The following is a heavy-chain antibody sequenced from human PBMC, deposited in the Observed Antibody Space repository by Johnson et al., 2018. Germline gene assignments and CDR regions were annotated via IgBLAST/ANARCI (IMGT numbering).Heavy chain of an antibody. Sequence: VQLVQSGGGVVQPGRSLRLSCAASGFTFDDYAMHWVRQAPGKGLEWVSGISGSGGSTYYADSVKGRFTISRDNSKNTLYLQKNSLRPEDTAVYYCWKGKSLWLAWDSFDIWGQGTMVTVSS. CDR1: GFTFDDYA. CDR2: ISGSGGST. CDR3: WKGKSLWLAWDSFDI. D-gene: IGHD5-24*01. J-gene: IGHJ3*02. V-gene: IGHV3-23*04.